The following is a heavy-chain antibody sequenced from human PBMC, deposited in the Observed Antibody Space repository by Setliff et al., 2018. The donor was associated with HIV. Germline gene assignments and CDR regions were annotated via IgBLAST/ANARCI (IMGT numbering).Heavy chain of an antibody. CDR3: ARDRPHQNYFELYSFYYMEL. V-gene: IGHV1-69*13. CDR2: VIPIFYKT. D-gene: IGHD3-10*01. Sequence: WASVKVSCKSSGGTFSNYAFSWVRQAPAQGLEWMGGVIPIFYKTTYAQKFQGRVTITADEATNTVFMELSNLRSDDTAVYYCARDRPHQNYFELYSFYYMELWGKGTTVTVSS. J-gene: IGHJ6*03. CDR1: GGTFSNYA.